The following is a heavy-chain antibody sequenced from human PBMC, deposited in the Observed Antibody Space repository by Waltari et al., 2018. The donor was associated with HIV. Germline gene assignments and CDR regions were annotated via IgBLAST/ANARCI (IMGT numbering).Heavy chain of an antibody. D-gene: IGHD7-27*01. J-gene: IGHJ3*02. CDR1: GGSVSSGTYY. Sequence: QVQLQESGPGLAKSSETLSLTRTVSGGSVSSGTYYWSWIRQPPGKGLEWIGYIYNSGNTNYNPSLKSRVTISVDTSKNQFSLRLSSVTAADTAVYYCARRGTGGRAFDIWGQGTMVTVSS. CDR2: IYNSGNT. CDR3: ARRGTGGRAFDI. V-gene: IGHV4-61*01.